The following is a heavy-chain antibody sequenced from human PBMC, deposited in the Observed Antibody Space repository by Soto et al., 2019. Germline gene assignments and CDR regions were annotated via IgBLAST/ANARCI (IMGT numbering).Heavy chain of an antibody. V-gene: IGHV5-51*03. CDR2: IYPGDSET. J-gene: IGHJ3*02. D-gene: IGHD5-12*01. Sequence: EVQLVQSGAEVKEPGESLKISCKGSGYTFTSYWIGWVRQMPGKGLEWMGSIYPGDSETTYSPSFQGQVTVSVDKSISSACLKWSRLKASDSAVYYCARPRSIIFATTHVAFNIWGQGTMVTASS. CDR1: GYTFTSYW. CDR3: ARPRSIIFATTHVAFNI.